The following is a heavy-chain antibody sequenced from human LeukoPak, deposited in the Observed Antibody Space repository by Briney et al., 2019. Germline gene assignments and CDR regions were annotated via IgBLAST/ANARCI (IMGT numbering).Heavy chain of an antibody. CDR3: ARRAYYYDSRGYLSY. CDR1: GGSFSGYY. J-gene: IGHJ4*02. CDR2: INHSGST. D-gene: IGHD3-22*01. Sequence: SETLSLTCAVYGGSFSGYYWSWIPQPPGKGLEWIGEINHSGSTNYNPSLKSRVTISVDTSKNQFSLKLSSVTAADTAVYYCARRAYYYDSRGYLSYWGQGTLVTVSS. V-gene: IGHV4-34*01.